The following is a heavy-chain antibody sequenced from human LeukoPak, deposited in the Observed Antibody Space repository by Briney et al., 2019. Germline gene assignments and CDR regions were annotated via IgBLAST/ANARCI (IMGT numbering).Heavy chain of an antibody. D-gene: IGHD1-14*01. V-gene: IGHV3-21*01. CDR1: GFTFSSRG. J-gene: IGHJ4*02. CDR3: ATETIGRHYDY. CDR2: IGPTGTDR. Sequence: PGGSLRLSCAASGFTFSSRGFNWVRQAPGKGLEWVSPIGPTGTDRYYADSVRGRFTISRDNAKNSMYLQMDSLRDEDTAVYYCATETIGRHYDYWGQGTLLTVSS.